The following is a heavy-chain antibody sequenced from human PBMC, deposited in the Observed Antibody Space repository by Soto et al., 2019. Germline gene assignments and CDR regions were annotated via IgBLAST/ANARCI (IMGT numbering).Heavy chain of an antibody. D-gene: IGHD3-3*01. CDR2: INHSGST. CDR1: GGSFSGYY. J-gene: IGHJ4*02. CDR3: ARGQRYYDFWSGYFGY. Sequence: SETLSLTCAVCGGSFSGYYWSWIRQPPGKGLEWIGEINHSGSTNYNPSLKSRVTISVDTSKNQFSLKLSSVTAADTAVYYCARGQRYYDFWSGYFGYWGQGTLVTVSS. V-gene: IGHV4-34*01.